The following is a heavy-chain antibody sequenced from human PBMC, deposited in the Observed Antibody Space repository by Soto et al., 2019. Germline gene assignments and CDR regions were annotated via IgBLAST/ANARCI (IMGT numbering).Heavy chain of an antibody. D-gene: IGHD1-7*01. CDR1: GGTFSSYA. V-gene: IGHV1-69*06. Sequence: SVKVSCKASGGTFSSYAISWVRQAPGQGLEWMGGIIPIFGTANYAQKFQGRVTITADKSTSTAYMEPSSLRSEDTAVYYCATPWGVYTWNYPFDYWGQSTLVTVSS. J-gene: IGHJ4*02. CDR2: IIPIFGTA. CDR3: ATPWGVYTWNYPFDY.